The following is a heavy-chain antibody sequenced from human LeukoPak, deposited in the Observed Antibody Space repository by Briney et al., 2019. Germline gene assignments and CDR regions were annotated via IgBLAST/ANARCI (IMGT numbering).Heavy chain of an antibody. CDR1: GFTFGDYA. D-gene: IGHD1-26*01. CDR2: IRGKAYGGTT. J-gene: IGHJ6*02. Sequence: GRSLRLSCTASGFTFGDYAMSWVRQAPGKGLEWVGFIRGKAYGGTTEYAASVRGRFTISRDDSKSIAYLQVNSLKTEDTAVYYCSRDRSGIHYGMDVWGQGTTVTVSS. V-gene: IGHV3-49*04. CDR3: SRDRSGIHYGMDV.